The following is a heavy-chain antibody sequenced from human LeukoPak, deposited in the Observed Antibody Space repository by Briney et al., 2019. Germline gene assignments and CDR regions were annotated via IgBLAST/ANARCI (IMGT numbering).Heavy chain of an antibody. CDR1: GYTFTGYY. CDR3: ADSYNYYDSSGYYGLGFH. V-gene: IGHV1-2*02. CDR2: IDPNSGGT. Sequence: ASVKVSCKASGYTFTGYYMHWVRQAPGQGLEWMGWIDPNSGGTNYAQKFQGRVTMTRDTSISTAYMELSRLRSDDTAVYYCADSYNYYDSSGYYGLGFHWGQGTLVTVSS. J-gene: IGHJ4*02. D-gene: IGHD3-22*01.